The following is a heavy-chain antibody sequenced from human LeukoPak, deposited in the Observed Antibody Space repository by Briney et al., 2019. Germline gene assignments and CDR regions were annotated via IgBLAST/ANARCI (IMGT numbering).Heavy chain of an antibody. CDR3: SRDTRIAVADDYYYYGMDV. J-gene: IGHJ6*04. Sequence: GQSLRLSCAASRSTFSDYYMSWIRQPPRKGMEWVSYISSSGSPIIYPDSVKGRFTISRDKAKTSLYLQMNSLRAGDTAVYYWSRDTRIAVADDYYYYGMDVCGEGTTVTVSS. CDR1: RSTFSDYY. CDR2: ISSSGSPI. D-gene: IGHD6-19*01. V-gene: IGHV3-11*01.